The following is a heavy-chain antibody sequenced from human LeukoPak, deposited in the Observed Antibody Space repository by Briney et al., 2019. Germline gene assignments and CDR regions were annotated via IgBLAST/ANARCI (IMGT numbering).Heavy chain of an antibody. Sequence: GGSLRLSCAASGFTFKNYAMSWVRQAPGKGLEWVSAISGSGGSTYYADSVKGRFTISRDNSKNTLYLQMNSLRAEDTAVYYCAKASGYSYGYSFTFDYWGQGTLVTVSS. J-gene: IGHJ4*02. V-gene: IGHV3-23*01. CDR2: ISGSGGST. CDR1: GFTFKNYA. D-gene: IGHD5-18*01. CDR3: AKASGYSYGYSFTFDY.